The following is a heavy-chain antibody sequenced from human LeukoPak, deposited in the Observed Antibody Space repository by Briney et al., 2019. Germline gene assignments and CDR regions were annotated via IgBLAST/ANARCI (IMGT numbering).Heavy chain of an antibody. CDR1: GGSFRGYY. J-gene: IGHJ4*02. Sequence: SETLSLTCAVYGGSFRGYYWSWIRQPPGKGLEWIGFIYYSGSTNYNPSLKSRVTISVDTSKNQFSLKLSSVTAADTAVYYCARHRLAYIYGPFDYWGQGTLVTVSS. V-gene: IGHV4-59*08. D-gene: IGHD5-18*01. CDR2: IYYSGST. CDR3: ARHRLAYIYGPFDY.